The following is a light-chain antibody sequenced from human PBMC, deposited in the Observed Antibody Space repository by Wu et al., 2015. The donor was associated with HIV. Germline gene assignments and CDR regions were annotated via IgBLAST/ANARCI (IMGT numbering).Light chain of an antibody. J-gene: IGKJ3*01. V-gene: IGKV3-20*01. CDR3: RQYGGSPPFT. CDR1: QSVSSTY. CDR2: GAS. Sequence: EIVLTQSPGTLSLSPGERATLSCRASQSVSSTYLAWYQQKPGQPPRLLIYGASRRATGIPDRFSGSGSGTDFSLTISRLEPEDFAVYYCRQYGGSPPFTFGPGTKGGYQT.